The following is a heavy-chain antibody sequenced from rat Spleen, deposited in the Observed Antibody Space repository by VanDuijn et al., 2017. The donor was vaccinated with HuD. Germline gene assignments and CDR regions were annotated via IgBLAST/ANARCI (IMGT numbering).Heavy chain of an antibody. D-gene: IGHD1-5*01. CDR1: GFTFSNYY. V-gene: IGHV5-25*01. CDR3: ATPGYNYDYFDY. Sequence: EVQLVESDGGLVQPGRSLKLSCAASGFTFSNYYMAWVRQAPKKGLEWVATISTSGSRTYYPDSVKGRFTISRDNAKSSLYLQMNSLKSEDTATYYCATPGYNYDYFDYWGQGVMVTVSS. CDR2: ISTSGSRT. J-gene: IGHJ2*01.